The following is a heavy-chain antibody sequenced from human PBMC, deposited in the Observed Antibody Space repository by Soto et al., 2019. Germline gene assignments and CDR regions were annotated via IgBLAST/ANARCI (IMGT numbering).Heavy chain of an antibody. Sequence: QVQLVQPGAEVRKPGASVKLPCKASGYTLTNFAMQWVRQAPGQRLEWMGWINGGNGSTKYSQNFQGRVTITTDTSASTVYMELSSLRSEDTAVYFCARGGLSARGYFYYYMDVWGKGTTVTVSS. CDR2: INGGNGST. V-gene: IGHV1-3*01. CDR3: ARGGLSARGYFYYYMDV. D-gene: IGHD3-10*01. J-gene: IGHJ6*03. CDR1: GYTLTNFA.